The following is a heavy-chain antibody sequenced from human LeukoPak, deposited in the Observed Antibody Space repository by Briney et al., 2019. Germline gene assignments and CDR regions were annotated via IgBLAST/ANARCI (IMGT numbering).Heavy chain of an antibody. CDR3: ARELTADQPYGDYPIYYYYGMDV. CDR1: GYTFTSYG. J-gene: IGHJ6*02. CDR2: ISAYNGST. D-gene: IGHD4-17*01. Sequence: GASVKVSCKASGYTFTSYGISWVRQAPGQGLEWMGWISAYNGSTNYAQKLQGRDTMTTDTSTSTAYMELRSLRSDDTAVYYCARELTADQPYGDYPIYYYYGMDVWGQGTTVTVSS. V-gene: IGHV1-18*01.